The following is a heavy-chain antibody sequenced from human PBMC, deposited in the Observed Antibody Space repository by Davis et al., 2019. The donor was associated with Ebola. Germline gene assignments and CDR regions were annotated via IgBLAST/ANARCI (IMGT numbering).Heavy chain of an antibody. V-gene: IGHV3-48*04. CDR1: GFTFTSYA. Sequence: GGSLRLSCAASGFTFTSYAMDWVRQAPGKGLEWVSYISSSGSTIYYADSVKGRFTMSRDNAKRSVYLLMNSLRAEDTAVYYCARVPYSGYLHPDYWGQGTLVTVSS. D-gene: IGHD5-12*01. CDR2: ISSSGSTI. CDR3: ARVPYSGYLHPDY. J-gene: IGHJ4*02.